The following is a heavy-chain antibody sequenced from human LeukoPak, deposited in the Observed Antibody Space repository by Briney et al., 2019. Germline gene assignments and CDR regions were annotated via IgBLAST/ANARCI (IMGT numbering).Heavy chain of an antibody. CDR2: ISSSSSYI. CDR3: ASGFGGSCYYFDY. Sequence: GGSLRLSCAASGFTFSGYSMNWVRQAPGKGLEWVSSISSSSSYIYYADSVKGRFTISRDNAKNSLYLQMNSLRAEDTAVYYCASGFGGSCYYFDYWGQGTLVTVSS. D-gene: IGHD2-15*01. CDR1: GFTFSGYS. J-gene: IGHJ4*02. V-gene: IGHV3-21*01.